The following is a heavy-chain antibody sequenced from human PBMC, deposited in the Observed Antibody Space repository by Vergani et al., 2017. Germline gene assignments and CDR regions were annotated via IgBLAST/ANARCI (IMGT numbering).Heavy chain of an antibody. CDR1: GFTFSNFG. V-gene: IGHV3-30*02. D-gene: IGHD2-21*02. Sequence: QVQLVESAGGVVQPGGSLRLYCAASGFTFSNFGMHWIRQAPGKGLDWLAYIGKDGINTRYRDAVKGRFTVSSDNSKDILYLQMDSLRSEDTALDYCAKYLRDSTDGLPDSWGPGTLVIVSS. CDR3: AKYLRDSTDGLPDS. J-gene: IGHJ4*02. CDR2: IGKDGINT.